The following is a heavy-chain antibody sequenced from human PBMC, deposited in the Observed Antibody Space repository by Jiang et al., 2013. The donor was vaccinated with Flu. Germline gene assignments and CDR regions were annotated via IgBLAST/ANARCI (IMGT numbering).Heavy chain of an antibody. D-gene: IGHD6-19*01. J-gene: IGHJ5*02. V-gene: IGHV3-48*03. Sequence: GLEWVSYISSSGSTIYYADSVKGRFTISRDNAKNSPYLQMNSLRAEDTAVYYCARDRQQWLGNWFDPWGQGTLVTVSS. CDR3: ARDRQQWLGNWFDP. CDR2: ISSSGSTI.